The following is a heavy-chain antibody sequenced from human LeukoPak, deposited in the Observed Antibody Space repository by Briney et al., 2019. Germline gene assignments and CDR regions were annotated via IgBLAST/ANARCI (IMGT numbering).Heavy chain of an antibody. J-gene: IGHJ6*03. CDR2: ISYDGSIK. CDR1: GFTFSSYA. V-gene: IGHV3-30*01. Sequence: GGSLRLSCAASGFTFSSYAMRWVRQAPGKGLEWVAVISYDGSIKYYADSVKGRFTISRDNSKNTLYLQMNSLRAEDTAVYYCARAPAYYYYMDVWGKGTTVTVSS. CDR3: ARAPAYYYYMDV.